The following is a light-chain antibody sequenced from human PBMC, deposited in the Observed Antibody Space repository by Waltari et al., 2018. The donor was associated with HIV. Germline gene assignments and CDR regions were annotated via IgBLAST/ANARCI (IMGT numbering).Light chain of an antibody. CDR2: RNG. CDR3: AAWDDSLNGYV. Sequence: QSVLTQPPSASGTPGHRVTISCSGSSSNLGSSTVNWYQHPPATAPKLLIFRNGTRPSGVPAQFSASKSGTSASLAISGLRSEDEADYYCAAWDDSLNGYVFGTGTRVTVL. CDR1: SSNLGSST. V-gene: IGLV1-44*01. J-gene: IGLJ1*01.